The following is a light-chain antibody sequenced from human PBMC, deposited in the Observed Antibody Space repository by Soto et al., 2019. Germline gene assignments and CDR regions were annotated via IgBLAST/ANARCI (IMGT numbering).Light chain of an antibody. V-gene: IGKV1-27*01. CDR1: QGISNY. J-gene: IGKJ1*01. CDR2: AAS. CDR3: QKYNSAPWT. Sequence: DIQMTQSPSSLSASVGDRVTITCRASQGISNYLAWYQQKPGKVPKLLIYAASTLQSGGPSRFSGSGSGTYFTLTISSLQPEDVATYYCQKYNSAPWTFGQGTKVEIK.